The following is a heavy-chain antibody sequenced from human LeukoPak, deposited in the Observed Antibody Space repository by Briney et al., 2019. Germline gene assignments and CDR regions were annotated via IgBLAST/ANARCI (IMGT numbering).Heavy chain of an antibody. J-gene: IGHJ6*02. CDR2: INPSGGST. V-gene: IGHV1-46*01. D-gene: IGHD6-13*01. Sequence: ASVRVSCKASGYTFTSYYMHWVRQAPGQGLEWMGIINPSGGSTSYAQKFQGRVTMTRDTSTSTVYMELSSLRSEDTAVYYCARGASSSWSYYYYYGMDVWGQGTTVTVSS. CDR1: GYTFTSYY. CDR3: ARGASSSWSYYYYYGMDV.